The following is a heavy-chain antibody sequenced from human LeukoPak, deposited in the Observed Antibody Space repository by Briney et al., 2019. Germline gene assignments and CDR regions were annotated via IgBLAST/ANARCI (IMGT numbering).Heavy chain of an antibody. D-gene: IGHD2-21*01. CDR2: ISGDGART. CDR3: AKTVVVITFRFDS. Sequence: GGSLRLSCAASGFSFNNYVMSWVRQAPGKGLEWVSAISGDGARTYYADSVKGRFTISRGNSKNTLDLQMNSLRAEDTAIYYCAKTVVVITFRFDSWGRGSLVTVSS. CDR1: GFSFNNYV. V-gene: IGHV3-23*01. J-gene: IGHJ4*02.